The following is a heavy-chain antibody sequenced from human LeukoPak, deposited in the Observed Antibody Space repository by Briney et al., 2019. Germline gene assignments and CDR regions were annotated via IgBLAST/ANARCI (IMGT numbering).Heavy chain of an antibody. J-gene: IGHJ5*02. Sequence: PSETLSLTCTVSGGSISSSSYYWGWIRQPPGKGLEWIGSIYYSGSTYYNPSLKSRVTISVDTSKNQFSLKLSSVTAADTAVYYCASLVSRVHSSSWYWFDPWGQGTLVTVSS. CDR2: IYYSGST. CDR1: GGSISSSSYY. D-gene: IGHD6-13*01. CDR3: ASLVSRVHSSSWYWFDP. V-gene: IGHV4-39*07.